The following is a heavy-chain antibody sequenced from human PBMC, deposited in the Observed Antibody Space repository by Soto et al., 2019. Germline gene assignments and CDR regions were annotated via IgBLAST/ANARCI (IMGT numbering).Heavy chain of an antibody. D-gene: IGHD3-22*01. V-gene: IGHV4-30-4*01. CDR2: IYYSGGT. Sequence: SETLSLTCAVSGGSINSGDYYWSWIRQPPGKGLEWIGNIYYSGGTYYNPSLKSRVTISVDTSKNQFSLKLTSVTAADTAVYYCARDVKYYYDRSGFYSRFGYWGPGTLVTVSS. J-gene: IGHJ4*02. CDR1: GGSINSGDYY. CDR3: ARDVKYYYDRSGFYSRFGY.